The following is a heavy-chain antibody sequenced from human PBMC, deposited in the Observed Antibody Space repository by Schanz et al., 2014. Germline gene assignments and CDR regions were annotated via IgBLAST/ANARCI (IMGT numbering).Heavy chain of an antibody. J-gene: IGHJ4*02. V-gene: IGHV4-61*01. CDR2: IHKSGNT. D-gene: IGHD6-13*01. Sequence: QLQLQESGPGLVKPSETLSLTCTVSGGSVSSDSIYSDYWSWIRQPPGKGLEWIGYIHKSGNTNYNPSHKSRVTISINTSKNQFALRLTSVTAADTAVYYCARHMGRLSSSRGNYFDYWGQGTLVTVSS. CDR3: ARHMGRLSSSRGNYFDY. CDR1: GGSVSSDSIYSDY.